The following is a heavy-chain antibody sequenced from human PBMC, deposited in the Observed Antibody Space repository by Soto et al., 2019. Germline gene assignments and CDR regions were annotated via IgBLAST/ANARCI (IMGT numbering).Heavy chain of an antibody. CDR2: IKQDGSEY. V-gene: IGHV3-7*04. CDR1: GFTFSTYW. Sequence: EVQLVESGGGLVQPGGSLRLSCAASGFTFSTYWMTWVRQAPGKGLEWVANIKQDGSEYYYVGSVKGRFTISRDNAKNSLYLQMNSLRAEDTAVYYCARGAFPTWGSYPLGYWGQGTLVTVSS. D-gene: IGHD3-16*02. CDR3: ARGAFPTWGSYPLGY. J-gene: IGHJ4*02.